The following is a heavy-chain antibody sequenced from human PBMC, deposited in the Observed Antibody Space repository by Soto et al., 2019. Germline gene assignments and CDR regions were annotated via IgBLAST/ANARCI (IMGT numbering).Heavy chain of an antibody. Sequence: SETLSLTCAVYGGSFSGYYWSWIRQPPGKGLEWIGEINHSGSTNYNPSLKSRVTISVDTSKNQFSLKLSSVTAADTAVYYCARGPLPYYFDYCGQGTMVTV. V-gene: IGHV4-34*01. CDR3: ARGPLPYYFDY. J-gene: IGHJ4*02. CDR2: INHSGST. CDR1: GGSFSGYY.